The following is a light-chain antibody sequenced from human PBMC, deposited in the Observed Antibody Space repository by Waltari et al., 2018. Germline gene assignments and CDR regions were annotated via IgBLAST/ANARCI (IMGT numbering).Light chain of an antibody. Sequence: QSMLTQPPSGSGTPGPRVTIPCSGSSSNIGSNPVNWYQHLPRKAPKLVIFSNNERPSGVPDRFSASKSGTSASLAISGLQSEDEANYYCATWDDTLKGPVFGGGTKLIVL. CDR3: ATWDDTLKGPV. J-gene: IGLJ2*01. CDR2: SNN. CDR1: SSNIGSNP. V-gene: IGLV1-44*01.